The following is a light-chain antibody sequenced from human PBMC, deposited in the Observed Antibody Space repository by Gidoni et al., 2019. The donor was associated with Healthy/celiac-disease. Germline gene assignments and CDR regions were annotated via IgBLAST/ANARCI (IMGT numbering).Light chain of an antibody. V-gene: IGLV3-1*01. Sequence: SYELTQPPSVSVSPGQTASITCSGDKLGDKYACWYQQKPGQSPVLVIYQDSKRPSGSPERFSGSNSGNTATLTISGTQAMDEADYYCQAWDSSTASNWVFGGGTKLTVL. CDR1: KLGDKY. CDR2: QDS. J-gene: IGLJ3*02. CDR3: QAWDSSTASNWV.